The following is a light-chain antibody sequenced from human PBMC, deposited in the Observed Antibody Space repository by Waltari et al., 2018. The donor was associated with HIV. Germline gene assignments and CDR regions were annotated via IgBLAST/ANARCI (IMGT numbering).Light chain of an antibody. CDR3: QQRSTWPLT. Sequence: EIVLTQSPATLSLSPGERATLSCRASQSVSRYLAWYQQKPGQAPRLLIYDASSRASGVPARFSGSGSGTDFTLTISNLEPEDFAVYYCQQRSTWPLTFGQGARVEIK. J-gene: IGKJ1*01. V-gene: IGKV3-11*01. CDR1: QSVSRY. CDR2: DAS.